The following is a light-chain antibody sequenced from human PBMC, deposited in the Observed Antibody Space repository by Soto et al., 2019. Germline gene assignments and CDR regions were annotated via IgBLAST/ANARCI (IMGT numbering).Light chain of an antibody. CDR2: GAS. CDR3: QQRSNWPPWT. V-gene: IGKV3-15*01. J-gene: IGKJ1*01. Sequence: EIVMTQSPATLSVSPVERATLSCRASQSVCSNLAWYQQKPGQAPRLLIYGASTRATGIPARFSGSGSGTDFTLTISSLEPEDFAVYYYQQRSNWPPWTFGQGTKVDIK. CDR1: QSVCSN.